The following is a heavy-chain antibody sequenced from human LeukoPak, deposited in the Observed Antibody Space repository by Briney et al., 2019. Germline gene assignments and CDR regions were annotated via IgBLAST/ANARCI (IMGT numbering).Heavy chain of an antibody. Sequence: SETLSLTCAVSIYSISSGYYWGWIRQPPGKGLEWIGSIHHSGSTYYNPSLKSRVTISVDTSNNQFSLKLTSVTAADTALYYCARINGDYLIDYWGQGTLVTVSS. V-gene: IGHV4-38-2*01. D-gene: IGHD4-17*01. CDR2: IHHSGST. CDR3: ARINGDYLIDY. CDR1: IYSISSGYY. J-gene: IGHJ4*02.